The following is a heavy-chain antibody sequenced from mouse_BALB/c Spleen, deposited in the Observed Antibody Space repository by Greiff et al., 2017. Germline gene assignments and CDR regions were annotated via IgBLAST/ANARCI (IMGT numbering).Heavy chain of an antibody. Sequence: EVHLVESGGGLVKLGGSLKLSCAASGFTFSSYYMSWVRQTPEKRLELVAAINSNGGSTYYPDTVKGRFTISRDNAKNTLYLQMSSLKSEDTALYYCARRTTTVVATNAMDYWGQGTSVTVSS. CDR1: GFTFSSYY. V-gene: IGHV5-6-2*01. D-gene: IGHD1-1*01. CDR2: INSNGGST. J-gene: IGHJ4*01. CDR3: ARRTTTVVATNAMDY.